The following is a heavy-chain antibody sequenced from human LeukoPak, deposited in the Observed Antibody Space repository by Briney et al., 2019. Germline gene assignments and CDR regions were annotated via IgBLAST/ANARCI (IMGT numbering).Heavy chain of an antibody. V-gene: IGHV4-34*01. J-gene: IGHJ5*02. CDR2: INHSGST. Sequence: ASETLSLTCVVYGGSFSDYYWSWIRQPPGKGLEWIGEINHSGSTNYNPSLKSRVTISVDTSKNQFSLKLSSVTAADTAVYYCARSNYYDSSGLSWGQGTLVTVSS. CDR1: GGSFSDYY. CDR3: ARSNYYDSSGLS. D-gene: IGHD3-22*01.